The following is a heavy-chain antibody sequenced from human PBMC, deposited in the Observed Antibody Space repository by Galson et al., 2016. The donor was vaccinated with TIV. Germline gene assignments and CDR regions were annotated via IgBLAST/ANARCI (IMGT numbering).Heavy chain of an antibody. D-gene: IGHD3-22*01. V-gene: IGHV3-23*01. CDR2: ISGGGGST. J-gene: IGHJ6*02. CDR3: TKVPSSGFSYYYGLDV. Sequence: SLRLSCAASGFTFSIFAMTWVRQAPGMGLEWVSAISGGGGSTYYADSAKGRFTVSRDNSKNTVFLQMNSLRAEDTAVYYCTKVPSSGFSYYYGLDVWGQGTTVTVSS. CDR1: GFTFSIFA.